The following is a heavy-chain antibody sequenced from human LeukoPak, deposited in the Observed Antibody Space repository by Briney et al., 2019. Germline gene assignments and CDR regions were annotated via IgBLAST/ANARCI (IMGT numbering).Heavy chain of an antibody. Sequence: GASVKVSCKASGYIFTSYFMHWVRQAPGQGLEWMGLINPSGGSTRYAQKLQGRVTMTTDTSTSTAYMELRSLRSDDTAVYYCARDLIYYDSSGYPDDYWGQGTLVTVSS. CDR1: GYIFTSYF. J-gene: IGHJ4*02. CDR2: INPSGGST. D-gene: IGHD3-22*01. V-gene: IGHV1-46*01. CDR3: ARDLIYYDSSGYPDDY.